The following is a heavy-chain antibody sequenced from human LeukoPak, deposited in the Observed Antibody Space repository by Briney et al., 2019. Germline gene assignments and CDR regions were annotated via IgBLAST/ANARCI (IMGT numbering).Heavy chain of an antibody. CDR2: ISTHNGNT. CDR1: GYNFTSYG. J-gene: IGHJ5*02. Sequence: ASVEVSCKASGYNFTSYGVTWVRQTPGQGLEWMGWISTHNGNTEYAQKFQGRVTMTTDTSTTTVYMELRRLTFDDTATYFCARGDASGWPWGQGTPVTVSS. V-gene: IGHV1-18*01. D-gene: IGHD6-19*01. CDR3: ARGDASGWP.